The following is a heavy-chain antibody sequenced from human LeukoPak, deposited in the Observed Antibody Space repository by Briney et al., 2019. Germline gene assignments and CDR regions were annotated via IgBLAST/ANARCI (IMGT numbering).Heavy chain of an antibody. CDR2: ISGSGGST. Sequence: GGSLRLSCAASGFTFSSYGMSWVRQAPGKGLEWVSAISGSGGSTYYADSVKGRFTISRDNSKNTLYLQMNSLRAEDTAVHYCACDGVVTAALDYWGQGTLVTVSS. CDR1: GFTFSSYG. V-gene: IGHV3-23*01. CDR3: ACDGVVTAALDY. J-gene: IGHJ4*02. D-gene: IGHD2-21*02.